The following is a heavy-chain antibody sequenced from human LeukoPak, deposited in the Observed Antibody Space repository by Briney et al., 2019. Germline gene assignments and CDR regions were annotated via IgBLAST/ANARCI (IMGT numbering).Heavy chain of an antibody. CDR3: ARASWQWLDAGDFDY. CDR1: GYTFTSYG. V-gene: IGHV1-18*01. Sequence: GASVKVSCKASGYTFTSYGISWVRQAPGRGLEWMGWISAYNGNTNYAQKLQGRVTMTTDTSTSTAYMELRSLRSDDTAVYYCARASWQWLDAGDFDYWGQGTLVTVSS. J-gene: IGHJ4*02. CDR2: ISAYNGNT. D-gene: IGHD6-19*01.